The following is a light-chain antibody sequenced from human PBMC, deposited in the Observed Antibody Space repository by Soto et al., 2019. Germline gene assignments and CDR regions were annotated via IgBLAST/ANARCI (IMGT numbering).Light chain of an antibody. V-gene: IGKV3-11*01. J-gene: IGKJ4*01. Sequence: IVLTQSPATLSLSPGERATLSCRASQSVSSYLAWYQQKPGQAPRLLIYDASNRATGIPARFSGSGSGTDFTLTISGLEAEDFAVYYCHQRSNWPPLTFGGGTKVEIK. CDR3: HQRSNWPPLT. CDR1: QSVSSY. CDR2: DAS.